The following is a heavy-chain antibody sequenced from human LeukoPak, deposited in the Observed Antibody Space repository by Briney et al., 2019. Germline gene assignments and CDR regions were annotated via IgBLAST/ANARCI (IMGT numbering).Heavy chain of an antibody. CDR1: GFTVSSYA. CDR3: AKDRVYYDSSGYYYGAFDI. J-gene: IGHJ3*02. V-gene: IGHV3-23*01. Sequence: GGSLRLSCAASGFTVSSYAMSWVRQAPGKGLEWVSAISGSGGSTYYADSVKGRFTISRDNSKNTLYLQMNSLRAEDTAVYYCAKDRVYYDSSGYYYGAFDIWGQGTMVTVSS. D-gene: IGHD3-22*01. CDR2: ISGSGGST.